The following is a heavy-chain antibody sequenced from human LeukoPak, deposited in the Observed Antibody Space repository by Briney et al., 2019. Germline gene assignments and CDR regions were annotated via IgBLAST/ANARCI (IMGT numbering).Heavy chain of an antibody. CDR1: GGTFTSYA. D-gene: IGHD2-2*01. V-gene: IGHV1-69*13. Sequence: SVKVSFKGSGGTFTSYAISWVQQAPGQGLEWMGGIIPIFGTANYTQKFQGRVTITADESTSTAYMELSSLRSEDTAVYYCARGIVVVPAATHYYYYGMDVWGKGTTVTVSS. J-gene: IGHJ6*04. CDR3: ARGIVVVPAATHYYYYGMDV. CDR2: IIPIFGTA.